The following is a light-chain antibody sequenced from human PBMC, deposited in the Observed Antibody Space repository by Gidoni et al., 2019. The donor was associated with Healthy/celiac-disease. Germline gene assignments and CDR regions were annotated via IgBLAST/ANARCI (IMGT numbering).Light chain of an antibody. CDR3: RSYDSSLSGYV. Sequence: QPVLTQPPPVSAAPGQSVTISCTGSSSNIGAGYDVHWYQQLPGTAPKLLIYGNSNRPSGVPDRFSGSKSGTSASLAITGLQAEDEADYYCRSYDSSLSGYVFGTGTKVTVL. J-gene: IGLJ1*01. CDR2: GNS. V-gene: IGLV1-40*01. CDR1: SSNIGAGYD.